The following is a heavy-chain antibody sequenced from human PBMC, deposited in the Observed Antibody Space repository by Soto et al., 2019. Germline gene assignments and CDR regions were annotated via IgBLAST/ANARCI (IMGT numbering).Heavy chain of an antibody. Sequence: GASVKVSCKASGCTFTGYYMHWVRQAPGQGLEWMGWINPNSGGTNYAQKFQGRVTMTRDTSISTAYMELSRLRSDDTAVYYCARSRVLRFLEWFHFDYWGQGTLVTVSS. J-gene: IGHJ4*02. CDR3: ARSRVLRFLEWFHFDY. D-gene: IGHD3-3*01. V-gene: IGHV1-2*02. CDR1: GCTFTGYY. CDR2: INPNSGGT.